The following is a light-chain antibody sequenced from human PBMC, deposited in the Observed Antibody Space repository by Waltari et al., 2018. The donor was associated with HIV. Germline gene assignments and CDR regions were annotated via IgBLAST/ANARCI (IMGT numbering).Light chain of an antibody. V-gene: IGLV2-11*01. J-gene: IGLJ3*02. CDR1: SSDVGGYNY. CDR2: DVS. Sequence: QSALTQPRSVSGSPGQSVTISCTGTSSDVGGYNYVSWYQQHPGKAPKLMIYDVSKRPAGVPVRFAGSKAGNTSSLTISGLQAEDEAEYYCCSYAGSYTFGVFGGGTKLTVL. CDR3: CSYAGSYTFGV.